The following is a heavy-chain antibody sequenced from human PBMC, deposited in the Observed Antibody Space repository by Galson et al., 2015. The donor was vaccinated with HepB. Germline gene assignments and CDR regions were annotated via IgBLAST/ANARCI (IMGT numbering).Heavy chain of an antibody. CDR3: AREGRGSYSRDAFDI. J-gene: IGHJ3*02. D-gene: IGHD1-26*01. V-gene: IGHV3-30-3*01. Sequence: SLRLSCAASGFTFSSYAMHWVRQAPGKGLEWVAVISYDGSNKYYADSVKGRFTISRDNSKNTLYLQMNSLRAEDTAVYYCAREGRGSYSRDAFDIWGQGTMVTVSS. CDR2: ISYDGSNK. CDR1: GFTFSSYA.